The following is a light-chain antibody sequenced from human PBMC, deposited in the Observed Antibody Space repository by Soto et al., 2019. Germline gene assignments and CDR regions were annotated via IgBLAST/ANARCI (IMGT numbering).Light chain of an antibody. J-gene: IGLJ1*01. CDR2: DVS. CDR3: ISHTPSTVV. Sequence: QSALTQPASVSGSPGQSITISCTGTSTDVANYVSWYHQNPGKAPKLIIYDVSNRPSGVSNRFSGSKSGNTASLTISGLQADDEADYHCISHTPSTVVFGRGTKLTVL. V-gene: IGLV2-14*01. CDR1: STDVANY.